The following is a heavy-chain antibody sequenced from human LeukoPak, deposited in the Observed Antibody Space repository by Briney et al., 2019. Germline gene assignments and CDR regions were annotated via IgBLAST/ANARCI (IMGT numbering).Heavy chain of an antibody. Sequence: ASVKVSCKASGYTFTSYAMHWVRQAPGQRLEWMGWINAGNGNTKYSQKFQGRVTITRDTSASTAYMELRSLRSDDTAVYYCARDSLWVYCSGGSCYFADYWGQGTLVTVSS. V-gene: IGHV1-3*01. CDR2: INAGNGNT. CDR1: GYTFTSYA. J-gene: IGHJ4*02. D-gene: IGHD2-15*01. CDR3: ARDSLWVYCSGGSCYFADY.